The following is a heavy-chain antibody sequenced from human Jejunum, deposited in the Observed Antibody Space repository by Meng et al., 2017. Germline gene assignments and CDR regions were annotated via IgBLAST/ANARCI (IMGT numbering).Heavy chain of an antibody. CDR2: IYYSGST. D-gene: IGHD1-26*01. V-gene: IGHV4-30-4*01. CDR3: ARSPYSGSALPFFDY. Sequence: HVPLQARVPGLVYPYPTLAPTSPVSGDSFNSPYYHWSWIRQPPGKGLELIGYIYYSGSTYYNPSLKSRDSISGDTSNKQFSLKLTSVTAADTAVYYCARSPYSGSALPFFDYWGQGSLVTVSS. CDR1: GDSFNSPYYH. J-gene: IGHJ4*02.